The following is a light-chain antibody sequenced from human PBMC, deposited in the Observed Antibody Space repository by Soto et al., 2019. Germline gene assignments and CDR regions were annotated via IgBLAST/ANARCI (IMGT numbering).Light chain of an antibody. CDR2: DVS. Sequence: QSALTQPRSVSGSPGQSVTISCTGTSSDVGGYNYVPWYQQHPGKAPKLMIYDVSKRPSGVPDRFSGSKSGNTASLTISGLQAEDEADYYCCSFTTDSTYVFGTGTKVTVL. CDR1: SSDVGGYNY. V-gene: IGLV2-11*01. CDR3: CSFTTDSTYV. J-gene: IGLJ1*01.